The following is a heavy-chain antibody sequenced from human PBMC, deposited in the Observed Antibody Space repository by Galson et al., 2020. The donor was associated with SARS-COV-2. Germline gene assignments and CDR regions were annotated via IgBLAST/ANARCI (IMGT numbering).Heavy chain of an antibody. D-gene: IGHD1-26*01. V-gene: IGHV3-23*03. CDR3: AKRNTGTSDYHYYMDV. J-gene: IGHJ6*03. CDR1: GLTLSNNA. Sequence: GGSLRLSCTASGLTLSNNAMTWVRQAPGKGLEWVSVIYSGGGTYYADSVKDRFTISRDNSKNTVYLQMNSLRGEDTAVYYCAKRNTGTSDYHYYMDVWGKGPTVTISS. CDR2: IYSGGGT.